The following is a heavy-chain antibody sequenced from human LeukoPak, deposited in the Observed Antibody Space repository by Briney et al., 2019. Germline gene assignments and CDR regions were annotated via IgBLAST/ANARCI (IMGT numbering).Heavy chain of an antibody. D-gene: IGHD3-10*01. J-gene: IGHJ4*02. V-gene: IGHV3-30*04. CDR3: ARGAFGEFQVYYSDY. Sequence: GGSLRLSCAASGFTFSSYAMHWVRQAPGKGLEWVAVISYDGSNKYYADSVKGRFTISRDNSKNTLYLQMNSLRAEDTAVYYCARGAFGEFQVYYSDYWGQGTLVTVSS. CDR2: ISYDGSNK. CDR1: GFTFSSYA.